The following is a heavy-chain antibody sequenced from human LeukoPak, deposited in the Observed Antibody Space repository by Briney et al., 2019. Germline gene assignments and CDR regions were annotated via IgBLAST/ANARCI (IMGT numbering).Heavy chain of an antibody. D-gene: IGHD3-10*01. V-gene: IGHV3-48*01. CDR1: GFTFSSYS. CDR3: AKGGSLLWFGEFPLF. CDR2: ISSSSSTI. J-gene: IGHJ4*02. Sequence: PGGSLRLSCAASGFTFSSYSMNWVRQAPGKGLEWVSYISSSSSTIYYADSVKGRFTISRDNSKNTLYLQMNSLRAEDTAVYYCAKGGSLLWFGEFPLFWGQGTLVTVSS.